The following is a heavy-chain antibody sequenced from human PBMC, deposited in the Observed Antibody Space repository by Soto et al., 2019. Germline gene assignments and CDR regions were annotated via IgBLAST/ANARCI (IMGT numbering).Heavy chain of an antibody. V-gene: IGHV4-4*02. Sequence: QVQLQESGPGLVKPSGTLSLTCAVSGGSFSSNNWWTWVRQPPGQGLEWIGEIYRTGSTHYSPSLKSRVTISLDKSENQFSLKVSSLTAADTAVYYCASRDPGTSVDYWGQGTLVSVSS. J-gene: IGHJ4*02. D-gene: IGHD1-7*01. CDR3: ASRDPGTSVDY. CDR1: GGSFSSNNW. CDR2: IYRTGST.